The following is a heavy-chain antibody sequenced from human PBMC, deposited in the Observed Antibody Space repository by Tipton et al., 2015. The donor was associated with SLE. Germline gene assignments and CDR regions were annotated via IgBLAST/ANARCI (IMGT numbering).Heavy chain of an antibody. CDR3: AREGGDIFGDAFDI. J-gene: IGHJ3*02. CDR2: IHNSGRT. V-gene: IGHV4-61*01. D-gene: IGHD3-3*02. Sequence: LRLSCTVSGDSIDMNSHYWGWIRQPPGKGLEWIGYIHNSGRTNYHPSLKSRVTMSVDTPKNQFSLKLTSVTAGDTAVYYCAREGGDIFGDAFDIWGRGTMVTVSS. CDR1: GDSIDMNSHY.